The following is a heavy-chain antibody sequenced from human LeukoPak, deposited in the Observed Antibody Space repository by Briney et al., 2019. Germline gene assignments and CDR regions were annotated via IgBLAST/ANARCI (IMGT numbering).Heavy chain of an antibody. Sequence: PGGSLRLSCAASGFTFSTYGMHWVRQAPGKGLEWVAFIRYDGSNKYYADYVKGRFTISRDNSKNTLYLQMNSLRAEHTAVYYCAKAPPVITTYFDYWGQGTLVTVSS. V-gene: IGHV3-30*02. D-gene: IGHD4/OR15-4a*01. CDR1: GFTFSTYG. J-gene: IGHJ4*02. CDR2: IRYDGSNK. CDR3: AKAPPVITTYFDY.